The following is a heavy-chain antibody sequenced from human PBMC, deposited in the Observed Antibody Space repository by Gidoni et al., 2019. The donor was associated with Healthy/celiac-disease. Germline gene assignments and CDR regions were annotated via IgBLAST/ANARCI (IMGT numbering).Heavy chain of an antibody. CDR2: ISWNSGSI. CDR3: AKGVVGATKGYYFDY. J-gene: IGHJ4*02. V-gene: IGHV3-9*01. CDR1: GFTFDDYA. Sequence: EVQLVASGGGLVQPGRSLRLSCAASGFTFDDYAMHWVRQAPGKGLEWVSGISWNSGSIGYADSVKGRFTISRDNAKNSLYLQMNSLRAEDTALYYCAKGVVGATKGYYFDYWGQGTLVTVSS. D-gene: IGHD1-26*01.